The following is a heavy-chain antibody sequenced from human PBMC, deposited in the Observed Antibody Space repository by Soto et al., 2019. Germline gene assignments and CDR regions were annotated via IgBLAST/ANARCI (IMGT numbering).Heavy chain of an antibody. CDR2: ISSSTSYV. CDR1: GFTFSRYG. Sequence: PWGSLRLSCAASGFTFSRYGINFLRQAPFKGLEWVASISSSTSYVYYADSVKGRFSTSRDNAKNILYLEMYALRSEDTAVYYCARDPSEGRVGNWFESWGQGTLVTVSS. V-gene: IGHV3-21*06. J-gene: IGHJ5*01. CDR3: ARDPSEGRVGNWFES. D-gene: IGHD2-2*01.